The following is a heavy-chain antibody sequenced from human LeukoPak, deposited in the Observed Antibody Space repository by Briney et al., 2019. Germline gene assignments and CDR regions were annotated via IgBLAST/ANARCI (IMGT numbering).Heavy chain of an antibody. Sequence: GASVKVSCKASGYTFTGYYMHWVRQAPGQGLEWMGRINPNSGGTNYAQKFQGRVTMTRDTSISTAYMELSRLRSDDTAAYYCARDAPPHQLRPYFDIWGQGTMVTVSS. CDR1: GYTFTGYY. CDR3: ARDAPPHQLRPYFDI. D-gene: IGHD2-2*01. V-gene: IGHV1-2*06. J-gene: IGHJ3*02. CDR2: INPNSGGT.